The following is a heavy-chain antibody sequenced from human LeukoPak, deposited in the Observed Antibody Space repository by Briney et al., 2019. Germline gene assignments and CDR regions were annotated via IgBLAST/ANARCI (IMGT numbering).Heavy chain of an antibody. V-gene: IGHV3-7*01. CDR2: INQDGSEK. J-gene: IGHJ4*02. Sequence: PGGSLRLSCVTSGFTFSTYWVTWVRQAPGKGLEWVANINQDGSEKYYVDSVKGRFIVSRDNAEHSLYLQMSGLRAEDTAVYYCATGRSSGTPERFDYWGQGTLVTVSS. CDR1: GFTFSTYW. CDR3: ATGRSSGTPERFDY. D-gene: IGHD1/OR15-1a*01.